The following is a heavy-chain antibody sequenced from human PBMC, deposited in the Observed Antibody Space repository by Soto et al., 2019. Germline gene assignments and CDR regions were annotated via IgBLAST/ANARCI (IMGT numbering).Heavy chain of an antibody. V-gene: IGHV3-23*01. CDR2: FRTSGDGGTT. CDR3: ARDVRLQLDY. Sequence: PGGSLTLSCAAPGFTVSSYSMSLVRQAQGKGLEWVSGFRTSGDGGTTYYADSVKGRFTISRDNSKNTLYLQMNRLRAEDTAVYYCARDVRLQLDYWGQGTLVTVSS. D-gene: IGHD3-10*02. J-gene: IGHJ4*02. CDR1: GFTVSSYS.